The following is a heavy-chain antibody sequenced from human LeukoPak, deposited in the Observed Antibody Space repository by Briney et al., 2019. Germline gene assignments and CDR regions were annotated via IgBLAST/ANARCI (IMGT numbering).Heavy chain of an antibody. V-gene: IGHV4-38-2*02. CDR1: GYFITSGYY. CDR3: ARGISSGSPGAY. CDR2: FYHRSGTT. J-gene: IGHJ4*02. Sequence: SETLSLTCSVSGYFITSGYYWGWIRQPPGNGLEWIGSFYHRSGTTHYNPSLQSRVTISVDTSSNQFSLKLRFVTAADTAIYYCARGISSGSPGAYWGQGMLVTVSS. D-gene: IGHD6-19*01.